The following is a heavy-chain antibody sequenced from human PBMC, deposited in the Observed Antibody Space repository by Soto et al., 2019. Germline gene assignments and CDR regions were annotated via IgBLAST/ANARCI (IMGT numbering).Heavy chain of an antibody. D-gene: IGHD6-6*01. CDR3: GGSSSDAFDI. Sequence: GSLRLSCAASGFTFSSYGMHWVRQAPGKGLEWVAVIWYDGSNKYYADSVKGRFTISRDNSKNTLYLQMNSLRAEDTAVYYCGGSSSDAFDIWGQGTMVTVSS. J-gene: IGHJ3*02. CDR2: IWYDGSNK. CDR1: GFTFSSYG. V-gene: IGHV3-33*08.